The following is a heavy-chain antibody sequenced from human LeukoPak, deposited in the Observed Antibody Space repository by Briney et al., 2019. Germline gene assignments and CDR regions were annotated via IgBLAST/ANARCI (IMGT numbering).Heavy chain of an antibody. V-gene: IGHV3-11*01. CDR3: ARVEYIYGYGS. D-gene: IGHD5-18*01. CDR1: GFTFSDYY. CDR2: ISSSGSTI. J-gene: IGHJ5*02. Sequence: GGSLRLSCAASGFTFSDYYMSWIRQAPGKGLEWVSYISSSGSTISYADSVKGRFTISRDNGKNSLSLQMNSLRAEDTAVYYCARVEYIYGYGSWGQGTLVTVSS.